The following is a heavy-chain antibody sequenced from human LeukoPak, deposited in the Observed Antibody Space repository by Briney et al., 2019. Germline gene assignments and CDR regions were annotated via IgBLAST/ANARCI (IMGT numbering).Heavy chain of an antibody. CDR2: IYHSGST. CDR1: GGSISSSNW. J-gene: IGHJ4*02. Sequence: SGTLSLTCAVSGGSISSSNWWSWVRQPPGKGLEWIGEIYHSGSTNYNPSLKSRVTISVDKSKNQFSLKLSSVTAADTAVYCCASLGGGSSSSPKGYWGQGTLVTVSS. D-gene: IGHD6-6*01. CDR3: ASLGGGSSSSPKGY. V-gene: IGHV4-4*01.